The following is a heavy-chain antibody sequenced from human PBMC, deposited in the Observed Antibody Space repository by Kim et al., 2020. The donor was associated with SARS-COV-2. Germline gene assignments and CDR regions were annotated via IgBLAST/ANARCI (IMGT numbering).Heavy chain of an antibody. CDR1: GGSFSGYY. CDR3: ARVGSSSWYSLFDY. D-gene: IGHD6-13*01. J-gene: IGHJ4*02. Sequence: SETLSLTCAVYGGSFSGYYWSWIRQPPGKGLEWIGEINHSGSTNYNPSLKSRVTISVDTSKNQFSLKLSSVTAADTAVYYCARVGSSSWYSLFDYWGQGT. CDR2: INHSGST. V-gene: IGHV4-34*01.